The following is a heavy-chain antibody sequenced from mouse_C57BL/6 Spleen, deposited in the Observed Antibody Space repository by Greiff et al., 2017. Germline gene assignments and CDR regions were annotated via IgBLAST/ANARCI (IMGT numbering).Heavy chain of an antibody. Sequence: QVQLQQPGAELVMPGASVKLSCKASGYTFTSYWMHWVKQRPGQGLAWIGEIDPSDSYTNYNQKFKGKSTLTVDKSSSTAYMQLSSLTSEDSAVYYCAIVTTSYYYAMDYWGQGTSVTVSS. CDR2: IDPSDSYT. J-gene: IGHJ4*01. CDR3: AIVTTSYYYAMDY. V-gene: IGHV1-69*01. D-gene: IGHD2-5*01. CDR1: GYTFTSYW.